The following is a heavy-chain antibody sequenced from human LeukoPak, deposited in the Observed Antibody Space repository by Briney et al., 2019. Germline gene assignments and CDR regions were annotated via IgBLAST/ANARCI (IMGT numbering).Heavy chain of an antibody. D-gene: IGHD4-17*01. Sequence: PSETLSLTCTVSGGSIRSGGYYWSWIRQHPGKGLEWIGYIYYSGSTYYNPSLKSRLTITLDTSKNQFSLKLSSVTAADTAVYYCASADYEDAFDIWGQGTMVTVSS. CDR3: ASADYEDAFDI. CDR1: GGSIRSGGYY. V-gene: IGHV4-31*03. CDR2: IYYSGST. J-gene: IGHJ3*02.